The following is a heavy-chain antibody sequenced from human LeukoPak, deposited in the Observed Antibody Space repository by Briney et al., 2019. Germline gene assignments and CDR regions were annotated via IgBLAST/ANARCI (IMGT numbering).Heavy chain of an antibody. CDR1: GYTFIGYY. D-gene: IGHD6-6*01. CDR2: INPNSGGT. Sequence: GASVKVSCKASGYTFIGYYIHWVRQAPGQGLEWMGWINPNSGGTNYAQKFQGSVTMTRDTSTSTAYMELSRLRSDDTAVYYCARDGVSIADPYYYYYYYMDVWGKGTTVTISS. J-gene: IGHJ6*03. CDR3: ARDGVSIADPYYYYYYYMDV. V-gene: IGHV1-2*02.